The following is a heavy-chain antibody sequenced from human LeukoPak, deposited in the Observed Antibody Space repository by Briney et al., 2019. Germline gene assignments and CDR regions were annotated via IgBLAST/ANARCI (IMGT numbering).Heavy chain of an antibody. CDR2: INHSGST. J-gene: IGHJ4*02. Sequence: SETLSLTCAVYGGSFSGYYWSWIRQPPGKGLEWIGEINHSGSTNYNPSLKSRVTISVDTSKNQFSLKLSSVTAADTAVYYCARGNKGTRHFDYWGQGTLVTVSS. D-gene: IGHD1/OR15-1a*01. CDR1: GGSFSGYY. CDR3: ARGNKGTRHFDY. V-gene: IGHV4-34*01.